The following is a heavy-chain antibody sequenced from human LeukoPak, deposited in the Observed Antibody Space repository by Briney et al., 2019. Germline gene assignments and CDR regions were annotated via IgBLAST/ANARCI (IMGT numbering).Heavy chain of an antibody. J-gene: IGHJ4*02. D-gene: IGHD3-10*01. CDR2: IYHSGST. V-gene: IGHV4-38-2*02. CDR3: ARGADYYGSGYYFDY. Sequence: SETLSLTCTVSGYSITSGYYWGWIRQPPGKGLEWIGSIYHSGSTYCNPSLKSRVTISVDTSKNQFSLKLSSVTAADTAVYYCARGADYYGSGYYFDYWGQGTLVTVSS. CDR1: GYSITSGYY.